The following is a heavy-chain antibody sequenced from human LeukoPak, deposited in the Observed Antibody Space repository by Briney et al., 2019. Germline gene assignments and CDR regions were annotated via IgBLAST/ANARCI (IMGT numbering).Heavy chain of an antibody. D-gene: IGHD3-3*01. CDR2: INHSGST. J-gene: IGHJ5*02. Sequence: SETPSLTCAVYGGSFSGYYWSWIRQPPGKGLEWIGEINHSGSTNYNPSLKSRVTISVDTSKNQFSLKLSSVTAADTAVYYCAREPLYYDFWSGTNWFDPWGQGTLVTVSS. V-gene: IGHV4-34*01. CDR1: GGSFSGYY. CDR3: AREPLYYDFWSGTNWFDP.